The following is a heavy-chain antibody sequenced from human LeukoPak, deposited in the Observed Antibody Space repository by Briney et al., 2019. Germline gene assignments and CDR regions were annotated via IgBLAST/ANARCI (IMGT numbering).Heavy chain of an antibody. J-gene: IGHJ5*02. V-gene: IGHV3-21*01. CDR1: GFTFSSYS. D-gene: IGHD3-22*01. Sequence: GGSLRLSCAASGFTFSSYSMNWVRQAPGKGLEWVSSISSSSSYIYYADSVKGRFTISRDNAKNSLYLQMNSLRAEDTAVYYCARVPQDYYDSSGSSWCQGTLVTVSS. CDR2: ISSSSSYI. CDR3: ARVPQDYYDSSGSS.